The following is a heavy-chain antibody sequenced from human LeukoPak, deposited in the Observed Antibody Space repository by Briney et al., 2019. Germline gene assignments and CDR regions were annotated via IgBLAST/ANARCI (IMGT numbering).Heavy chain of an antibody. CDR2: IIPIFGTA. J-gene: IGHJ5*02. CDR3: ARSVYYYDSSGYPLVWFDP. Sequence: ASVKVSCKASGYTFTSYAISWVRQAPGQGLEWMGGIIPIFGTANYAQKFQGRVTITADESTSTAYMELSSLRSEDTAVYYCARSVYYYDSSGYPLVWFDPWGQGTLVTVSS. D-gene: IGHD3-22*01. V-gene: IGHV1-69*13. CDR1: GYTFTSYA.